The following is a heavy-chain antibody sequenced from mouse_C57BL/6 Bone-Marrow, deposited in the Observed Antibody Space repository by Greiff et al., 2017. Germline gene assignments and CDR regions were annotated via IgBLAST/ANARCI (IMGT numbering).Heavy chain of an antibody. CDR2: INPSSGYT. D-gene: IGHD3-2*02. V-gene: IGHV1-7*01. J-gene: IGHJ2*01. Sequence: VQLQQSGAELAKPGASVKLSCKASGYTFTSYWMHWVKQRPGQGLEWIGYINPSSGYTKYNQKFKDKATLTADKSSSTAYMQLSSLTYKDSAVYYCVSSPRLLRLRGGYFDYWGQGTTPTVSS. CDR3: VSSPRLLRLRGGYFDY. CDR1: GYTFTSYW.